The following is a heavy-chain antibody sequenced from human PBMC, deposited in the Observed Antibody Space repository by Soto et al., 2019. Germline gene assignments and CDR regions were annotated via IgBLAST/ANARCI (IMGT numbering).Heavy chain of an antibody. CDR2: IYYSGST. CDR1: GGSISSYY. CDR3: AGGYSYGPLDY. J-gene: IGHJ4*02. Sequence: QVQLQESGPGLVKPSETLSLTCTVSGGSISSYYWSWIRQPPGKGLEWIGYIYYSGSTNYNPSLKSRVTISVDTSKNQFSLKLSSVTAADTAVYYCAGGYSYGPLDYWGQGTLVTVSS. D-gene: IGHD5-18*01. V-gene: IGHV4-59*01.